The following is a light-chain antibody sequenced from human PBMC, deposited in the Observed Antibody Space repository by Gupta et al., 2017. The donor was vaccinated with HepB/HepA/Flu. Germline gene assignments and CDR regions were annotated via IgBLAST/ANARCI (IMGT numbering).Light chain of an antibody. Sequence: EIVLTQSPATLSLSPGERATLSCRASQSVSSYLARYQQKPGQAPRLLIYDASNRATGIPARFSGSGSGTDFTLTISSLEPEDFAVYYCQQRSNWPRPITFGQGTRLEIK. CDR1: QSVSSY. V-gene: IGKV3-11*01. CDR2: DAS. CDR3: QQRSNWPRPIT. J-gene: IGKJ5*01.